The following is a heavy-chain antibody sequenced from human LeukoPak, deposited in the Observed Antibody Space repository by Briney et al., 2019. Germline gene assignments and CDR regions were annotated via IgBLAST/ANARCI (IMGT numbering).Heavy chain of an antibody. J-gene: IGHJ3*02. CDR2: IYTSGST. CDR3: ARDFPDQDAFDI. Sequence: SETLSLTCPVSGCSISSGSYYGSWIRQPAGKGREWIGRIYTSGSTNYNPSLKSRVTISVDTSKNQFSLKLSSVTAADTAVYYCARDFPDQDAFDIWGQGTMVTVSS. V-gene: IGHV4-61*02. CDR1: GCSISSGSYY.